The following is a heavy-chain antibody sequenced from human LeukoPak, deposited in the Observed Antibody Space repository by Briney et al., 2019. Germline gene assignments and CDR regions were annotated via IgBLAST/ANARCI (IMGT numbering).Heavy chain of an antibody. CDR1: GGSISSDY. CDR2: IYYSGST. Sequence: SETLSLTCTVSGGSISSDYWSWIRQPPGKGLEWIGYIYYSGSTTYNPSRKSRVTISVDTSKNQFSLKLSSVTAADTAVYYCAKAGGYPYYFDYWGQGTLVTVSS. J-gene: IGHJ4*02. CDR3: AKAGGYPYYFDY. D-gene: IGHD2-15*01. V-gene: IGHV4-59*01.